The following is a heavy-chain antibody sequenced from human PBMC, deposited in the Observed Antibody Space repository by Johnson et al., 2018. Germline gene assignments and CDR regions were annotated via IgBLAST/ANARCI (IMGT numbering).Heavy chain of an antibody. D-gene: IGHD2-21*02. CDR3: ARTYCGGDCDQQGEDVQH. J-gene: IGHJ1*01. CDR1: GYTFTSYY. CDR2: INPSDGST. Sequence: QVQLVQSGAEVKKPGASVKVSCKASGYTFTSYYMHWVRQAHGQGLAWMGIINPSDGSTSYAQKFQGRVIMTRDTSTSTVYMGLSSLRSEDTAVYYCARTYCGGDCDQQGEDVQHWGQGTLVTVSS. V-gene: IGHV1-46*01.